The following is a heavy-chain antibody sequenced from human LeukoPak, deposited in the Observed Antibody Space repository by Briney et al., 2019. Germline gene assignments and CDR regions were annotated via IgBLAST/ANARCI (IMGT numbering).Heavy chain of an antibody. CDR2: INPNSGGT. CDR3: ARMMELLGAFDI. J-gene: IGHJ3*02. D-gene: IGHD1-26*01. V-gene: IGHV1-2*02. Sequence: ASVKVSCKASGYTFTGYYMHWVRQAPGQGLEWMGWINPNSGGTNYAQKFQGRVTMTRDTSISTAYMELSRLRSDDTAVYYCARMMELLGAFDIWGQGTMVTVSS. CDR1: GYTFTGYY.